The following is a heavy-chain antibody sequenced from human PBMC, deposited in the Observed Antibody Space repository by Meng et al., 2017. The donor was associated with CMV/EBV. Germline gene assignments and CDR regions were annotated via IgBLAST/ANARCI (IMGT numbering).Heavy chain of an antibody. V-gene: IGHV3-7*01. J-gene: IGHJ2*01. CDR3: AREFRNGSYLRHWYFDL. CDR2: IKQDGSEK. CDR1: GFTFDDYA. Sequence: GESLKISCAASGFTFDDYAMHWVRQAPGKGLEWVANIKQDGSEKYYVDSVKGRFTISRDNAKNSLYLQMNSLRAEDTAVYYCAREFRNGSYLRHWYFDLWGRGTLVTVSS. D-gene: IGHD1-26*01.